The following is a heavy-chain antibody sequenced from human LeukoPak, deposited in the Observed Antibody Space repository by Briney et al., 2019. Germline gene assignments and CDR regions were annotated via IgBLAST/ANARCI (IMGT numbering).Heavy chain of an antibody. V-gene: IGHV3-23*01. J-gene: IGHJ4*02. CDR2: ISGSGRST. CDR1: GFTYTNYA. D-gene: IGHD1-26*01. CDR3: AKSVVNSGTYIPFDY. Sequence: GSLRLSCAASGFTYTNYAMNWVRQAPEKGLEWVSVISGSGRSTYYADSVKGRFTISRDKSKNTLYLQMNSLRAEDTAIYYCAKSVVNSGTYIPFDYWGRGTLVTVSS.